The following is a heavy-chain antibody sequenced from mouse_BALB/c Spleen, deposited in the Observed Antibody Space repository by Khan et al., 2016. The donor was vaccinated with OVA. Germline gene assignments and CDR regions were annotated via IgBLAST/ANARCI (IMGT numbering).Heavy chain of an antibody. J-gene: IGHJ3*01. CDR2: IWGDGNT. Sequence: VQLQESGPGLVAPSQSLSITCTVSGLSLSNYGVSWVRQPPGKGMEWLGVIWGDGNTNYHSALNTRLSISKDNSKSQVFLKLNSLHTDDKATYYCAIIYYGYDWFTYWGQGTPVTVSA. CDR3: AIIYYGYDWFTY. CDR1: GLSLSNYG. D-gene: IGHD2-2*01. V-gene: IGHV2-3*01.